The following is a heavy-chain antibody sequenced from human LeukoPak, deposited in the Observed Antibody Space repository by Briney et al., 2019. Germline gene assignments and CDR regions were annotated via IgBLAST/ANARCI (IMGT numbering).Heavy chain of an antibody. CDR1: GFTFSSYS. J-gene: IGHJ3*02. Sequence: PGGSLRLSCAASGFTFSSYSMNWVRQAPGKGLEWVSSISSSSSSYIYYADSVKGRFTISRDNAKNSLYLQMNSLRAEDTAVYYCARDRGERHAFDIWGQGTMVTVSS. V-gene: IGHV3-21*01. CDR2: ISSSSSSYI. CDR3: ARDRGERHAFDI.